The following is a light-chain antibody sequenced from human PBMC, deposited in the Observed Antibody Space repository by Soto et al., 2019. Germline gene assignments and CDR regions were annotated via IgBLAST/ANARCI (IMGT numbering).Light chain of an antibody. Sequence: SYELTQPPSVSVAPGKTARITCGGNNIGDKSVHWYQQKPGQAPVLVIFYDSDRPSGIPERFSGSNSGNTATLTISRVEAGDEADYYCQAWDSTSDHPIFGGGTKLTVL. V-gene: IGLV3-21*04. CDR3: QAWDSTSDHPI. CDR2: YDS. J-gene: IGLJ2*01. CDR1: NIGDKS.